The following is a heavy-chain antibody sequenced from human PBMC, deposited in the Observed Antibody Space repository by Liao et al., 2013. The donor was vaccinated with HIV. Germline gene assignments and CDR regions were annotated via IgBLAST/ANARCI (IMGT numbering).Heavy chain of an antibody. J-gene: IGHJ4*02. CDR1: GGSFSGYY. CDR3: AREILLWFGELKGEWPLFDY. Sequence: QVQLQQWGAGLLKPSETLSLTCAVYGGSFSGYYWSWIRQPPGKGLEWIGENNHSGSTNYNPSLKSRVTISVDTSKNQFSLKLSSVTAADTAVYYCAREILLWFGELKGEWPLFDYWGQGTLVTVSS. V-gene: IGHV4-34*01. CDR2: NNHSGST. D-gene: IGHD3-10*01.